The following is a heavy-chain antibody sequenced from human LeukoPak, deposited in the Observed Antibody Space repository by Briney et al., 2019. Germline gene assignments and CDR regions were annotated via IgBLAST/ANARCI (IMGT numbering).Heavy chain of an antibody. CDR1: GFTFSSYG. D-gene: IGHD3-3*01. V-gene: IGHV3-30*03. Sequence: GGSLRLSCAASGFTFSSYGMHWVRQAPGKGLEWVAVISYDGSNKYYADSVKGRFTISRDNSKNTLYLQMNSLRAEDTAVYYCARGITIFGVVPSHLDYWGQGTLVTVSS. CDR2: ISYDGSNK. J-gene: IGHJ4*02. CDR3: ARGITIFGVVPSHLDY.